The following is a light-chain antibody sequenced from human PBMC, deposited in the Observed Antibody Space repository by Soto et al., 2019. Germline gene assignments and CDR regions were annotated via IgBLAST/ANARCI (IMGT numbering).Light chain of an antibody. CDR2: GAS. Sequence: EIEMTQSPATLSLSPGERATLYCWASQSVSSNLAWYQQKPGQAPRLLIYGASTRVTGVPARFSGSGSGTEFILIISRLQSEDFAVYYCQHYNNWPPWTFGQGTK. J-gene: IGKJ1*01. CDR1: QSVSSN. CDR3: QHYNNWPPWT. V-gene: IGKV3-15*01.